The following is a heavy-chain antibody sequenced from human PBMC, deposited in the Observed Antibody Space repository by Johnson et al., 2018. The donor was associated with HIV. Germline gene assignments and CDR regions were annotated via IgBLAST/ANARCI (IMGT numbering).Heavy chain of an antibody. Sequence: QVQLVESGGGVVQPGRSLRLSCAASGFTFSSYAMHWVRQAPGKGLAWVAVISYDGSNKYYADSVKGRFTISRDNSKNMLYLQMNSLRPEDTALYYCAKVHIPARWSAAFDIWGRGTLVTVSS. D-gene: IGHD6-6*01. CDR2: ISYDGSNK. V-gene: IGHV3-30*04. J-gene: IGHJ3*02. CDR3: AKVHIPARWSAAFDI. CDR1: GFTFSSYA.